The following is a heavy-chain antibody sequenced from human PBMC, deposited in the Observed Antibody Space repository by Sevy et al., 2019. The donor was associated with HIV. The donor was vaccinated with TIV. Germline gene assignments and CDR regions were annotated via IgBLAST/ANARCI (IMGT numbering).Heavy chain of an antibody. CDR1: GLTFSSYG. CDR3: AKDLGWGYYGSGPPSGY. CDR2: ISYDGSNK. D-gene: IGHD3-10*01. V-gene: IGHV3-30*18. J-gene: IGHJ4*02. Sequence: GGSLRLSCAASGLTFSSYGMHWVRQAPGKGLEWVAVISYDGSNKYYADSVKGRFTISRDNSKNTLYLQMNSLRAEDTAVYYCAKDLGWGYYGSGPPSGYWGQGTLVTVSS.